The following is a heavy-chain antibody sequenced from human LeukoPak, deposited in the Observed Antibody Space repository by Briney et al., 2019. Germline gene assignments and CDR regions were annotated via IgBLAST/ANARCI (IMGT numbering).Heavy chain of an antibody. D-gene: IGHD3-16*02. J-gene: IGHJ4*02. CDR1: GFTFSDYY. V-gene: IGHV3-11*04. Sequence: PGGSLRLSCAASGFTFSDYYMSWIRQAPGKGLEWVSYISSIVSTIYYADSVKGRFTISRDNAKNSLYLQMNSLRVEDTAVYYCARDEHHVWGSYRYPLDYWGQGTLVTVSS. CDR3: ARDEHHVWGSYRYPLDY. CDR2: ISSIVSTI.